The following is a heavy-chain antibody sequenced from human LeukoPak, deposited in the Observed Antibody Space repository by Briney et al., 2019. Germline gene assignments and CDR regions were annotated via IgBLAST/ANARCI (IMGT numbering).Heavy chain of an antibody. Sequence: GGSLRLSCVAPGFTFSNYWMHWVRQVPGKGLVWVSRIINFGSSISYADSVKGRFTISRDKCKNTLYLQMSNLRAEDTAVYYCARAESMADTCYQLDYWGQGTLVTVSS. CDR1: GFTFSNYW. D-gene: IGHD2-2*01. J-gene: IGHJ4*02. CDR2: IINFGSSI. CDR3: ARAESMADTCYQLDY. V-gene: IGHV3-74*01.